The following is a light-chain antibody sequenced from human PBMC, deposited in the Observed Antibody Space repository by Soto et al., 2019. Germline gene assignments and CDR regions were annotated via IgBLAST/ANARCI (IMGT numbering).Light chain of an antibody. CDR2: GAS. Sequence: EIVLTQSPGTLSLSPGERATLSCRASQSVSSSYLAWYQQKPGQAPRLLIYGASSRATGIPDSFSGSGSGTDFTLTISRLRHEDFAAYYCQQYGSSSMYTFGQGTKLEIK. CDR3: QQYGSSSMYT. CDR1: QSVSSSY. J-gene: IGKJ2*01. V-gene: IGKV3-20*01.